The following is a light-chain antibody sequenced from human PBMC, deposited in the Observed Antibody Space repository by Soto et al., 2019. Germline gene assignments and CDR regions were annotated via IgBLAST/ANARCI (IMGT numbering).Light chain of an antibody. CDR2: EVS. J-gene: IGLJ2*01. Sequence: QSALTQPASVSGSPGQSITISCTGTSSDVGAYDYVSWYQQNPGKAPKLIISEVSKRPSGVSDRFSGSKSGNTASLTISGLQTEDEADYYCCSYEGTSTFAFGGGTKLTVL. CDR1: SSDVGAYDY. CDR3: CSYEGTSTFA. V-gene: IGLV2-23*02.